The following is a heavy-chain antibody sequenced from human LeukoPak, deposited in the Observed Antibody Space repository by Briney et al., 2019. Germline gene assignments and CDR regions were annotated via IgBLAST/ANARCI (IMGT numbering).Heavy chain of an antibody. V-gene: IGHV3-48*03. CDR2: ISGSGSNI. D-gene: IGHD5-18*01. CDR1: GFTFSNYE. CDR3: ARVRSGYSHENYFDY. J-gene: IGHJ4*02. Sequence: PGGSLRLSCAASGFTFSNYEMNWVRQAPGKGLEWVSYISGSGSNIYYADSVKGRFTISRDNAKDSLYVQMNSLRAEDTAVYYCARVRSGYSHENYFDYWGQGTLVTVSS.